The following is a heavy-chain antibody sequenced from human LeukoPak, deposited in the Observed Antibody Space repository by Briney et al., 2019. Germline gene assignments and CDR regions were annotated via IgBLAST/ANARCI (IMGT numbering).Heavy chain of an antibody. V-gene: IGHV3-23*01. Sequence: GGSLRLSCAASGLTFTNYGMSWVRQAPGKGLEWVSGINAGGGSAYADSVKGRFTISKDNAKNTVYLQMNNLRAEDTAVYYCVSFYETYWGRGTLVTVSS. CDR1: GLTFTNYG. CDR3: VSFYETY. J-gene: IGHJ4*02. CDR2: INAGGGSA. D-gene: IGHD2/OR15-2a*01.